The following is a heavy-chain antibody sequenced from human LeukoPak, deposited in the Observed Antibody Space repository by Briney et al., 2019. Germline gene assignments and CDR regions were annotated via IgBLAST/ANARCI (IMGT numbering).Heavy chain of an antibody. CDR3: ASMTTVTLDDAFDI. D-gene: IGHD4-17*01. Sequence: GRSLRLSCAASGVIFSSYGMHWVRQAPGKGLEWVALIWYDGSKSHHADSVKGRFAISRDNSKNTLYLEMNSLRAEDTAVYYCASMTTVTLDDAFDIWGQGTMVTVSS. CDR1: GVIFSSYG. J-gene: IGHJ3*02. CDR2: IWYDGSKS. V-gene: IGHV3-33*01.